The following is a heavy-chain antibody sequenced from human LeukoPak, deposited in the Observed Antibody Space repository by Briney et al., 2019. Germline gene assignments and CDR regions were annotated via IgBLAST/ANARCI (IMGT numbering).Heavy chain of an antibody. V-gene: IGHV3-53*01. CDR3: ARAHLVVVSS. D-gene: IGHD3-22*01. CDR1: GFTVSNNY. Sequence: GGSLRLSCAASGFTVSNNYMRWVRQAPGKGLEWVSSIYSGGATKYADSVKGRFTISRDNSKNTLYLQMNSLRPEDTAVYYCARAHLVVVSSWGQGTLVTVSS. CDR2: IYSGGAT. J-gene: IGHJ5*02.